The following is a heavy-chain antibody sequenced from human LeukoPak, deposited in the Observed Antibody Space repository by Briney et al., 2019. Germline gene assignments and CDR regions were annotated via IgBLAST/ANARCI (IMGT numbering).Heavy chain of an antibody. Sequence: GGSLRLSCAASGFTFSSYSMNWVRQAPGKVLEWVSSISSSSSYIYYADSVKGRFTISRDNAKNSLYLQMNSLRAEDTAVYYCAREAGDSGYGYYYYYMDVWGKGATVTVSS. D-gene: IGHD1-26*01. J-gene: IGHJ6*03. CDR3: AREAGDSGYGYYYYYMDV. CDR1: GFTFSSYS. CDR2: ISSSSSYI. V-gene: IGHV3-21*04.